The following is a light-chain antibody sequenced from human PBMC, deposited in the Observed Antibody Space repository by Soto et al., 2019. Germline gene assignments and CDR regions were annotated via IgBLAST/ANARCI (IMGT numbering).Light chain of an antibody. CDR1: QDISNY. V-gene: IGKV1-33*01. J-gene: IGKJ4*01. CDR2: DAS. CDR3: QQYDNLPPKRIS. Sequence: DIQMTQSPSSLSASVGDRVTITCQASQDISNYLNWYQQKPGKAPKLLIYDASNLETGVPSRFSGSGSGTDFTFTISSLQPEDIATYYCQQYDNLPPKRISFGGGIKVEIK.